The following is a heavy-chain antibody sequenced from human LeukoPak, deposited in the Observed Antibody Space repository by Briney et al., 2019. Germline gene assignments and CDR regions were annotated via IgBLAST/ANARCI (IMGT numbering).Heavy chain of an antibody. CDR2: IYTSGST. CDR3: ASTEVGAGPGDY. CDR1: GGSISSGSYY. D-gene: IGHD1-26*01. Sequence: PSETLSLTCTVSGGSISSGSYYWSWIRQPAGKGLEWIGRIYTSGSTNYNPSLKSRVTISVDTSKNQFSLKLSSVTAADTAVYYCASTEVGAGPGDYWGQGTLVTVSS. V-gene: IGHV4-61*02. J-gene: IGHJ4*02.